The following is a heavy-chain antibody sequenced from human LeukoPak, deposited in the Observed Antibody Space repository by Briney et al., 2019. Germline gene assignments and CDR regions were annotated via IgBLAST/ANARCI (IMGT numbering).Heavy chain of an antibody. V-gene: IGHV3-23*01. CDR1: GFTFSSYA. CDR3: AKDLRTRYSYGRGNWFDP. Sequence: RGSLRLSCAASGFTFSSYAMSWVRQAPGKGLEWVSAISGSGGSTYYADSVKGRFTISRDNSKNTLYLQMNSLTAEDTAVYYCAKDLRTRYSYGRGNWFDPWGQGTLVTVSS. CDR2: ISGSGGST. D-gene: IGHD5-18*01. J-gene: IGHJ5*02.